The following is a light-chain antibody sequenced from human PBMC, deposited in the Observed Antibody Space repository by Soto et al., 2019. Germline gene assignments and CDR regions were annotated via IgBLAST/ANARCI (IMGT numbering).Light chain of an antibody. CDR1: QSVSSY. Sequence: EIVLTQSPSTLSLSPGERATLSCRASQSVSSYLAWYQQEPGQAPRLLIYDASNRATGIPARFSGSGSGTDFTLTIRSLEPEDFATYYCQHYNSYSEAFGQGTKVDIK. CDR2: DAS. V-gene: IGKV3-11*01. CDR3: QHYNSYSEA. J-gene: IGKJ1*01.